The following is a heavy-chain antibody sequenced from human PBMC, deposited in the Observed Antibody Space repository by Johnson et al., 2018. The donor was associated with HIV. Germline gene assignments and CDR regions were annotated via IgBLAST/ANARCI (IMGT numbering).Heavy chain of an antibody. CDR3: AKSLYRIAAAGTRGAFYI. J-gene: IGHJ3*02. V-gene: IGHV3-7*05. CDR2: IKQDGSEK. D-gene: IGHD6-13*01. Sequence: VQLVESGGGLVKPGGSLRLSCAASGFTFSSYWMSWVRQAPGKGLEWVANIKQDGSEKYYVDSVKGRFTISRDNAKNSLYLQMNSLRAEDTALYYCAKSLYRIAAAGTRGAFYIWGPWTMVTVSS. CDR1: GFTFSSYW.